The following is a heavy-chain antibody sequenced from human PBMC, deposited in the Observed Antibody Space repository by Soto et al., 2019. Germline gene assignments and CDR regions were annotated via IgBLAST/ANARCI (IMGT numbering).Heavy chain of an antibody. CDR2: VSANGQGI. CDR1: GFTFSSSA. CDR3: AREPYDFWSGYYG. V-gene: IGHV3-23*01. Sequence: EVQLLESGGGLVQPGGSLRLSCAASGFTFSSSAISWVRQAPGKGLEWVSAVSANGQGIYYADSVRGRFTISRDNAKNSLYLQMNSLRAEDTAVYYCAREPYDFWSGYYGWGQGTLVTVSS. J-gene: IGHJ4*02. D-gene: IGHD3-3*01.